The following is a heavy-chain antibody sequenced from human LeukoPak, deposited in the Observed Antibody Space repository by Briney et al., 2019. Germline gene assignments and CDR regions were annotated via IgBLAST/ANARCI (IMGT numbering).Heavy chain of an antibody. CDR2: IYYSGGT. J-gene: IGHJ5*02. Sequence: KGLEWIGSIYYSGGTYYNPSLKSRVTISVDTSKNQFSLKLSSVTAADTAVYYCARDRLDYDSSGYYQSWFDPWGQGTLVTVSS. V-gene: IGHV4-39*07. D-gene: IGHD3-22*01. CDR3: ARDRLDYDSSGYYQSWFDP.